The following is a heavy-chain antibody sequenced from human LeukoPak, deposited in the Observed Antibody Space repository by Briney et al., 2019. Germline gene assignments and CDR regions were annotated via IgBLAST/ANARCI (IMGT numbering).Heavy chain of an antibody. V-gene: IGHV4-34*01. CDR3: AKDGDYYYMDV. CDR2: INHSGST. J-gene: IGHJ6*03. CDR1: GGSFSGYY. Sequence: SETLSLTCAVYGGSFSGYYWSWIRQPPGKGLEWIGEINHSGSTNYNPSLKSRVTISVDTSKNQFSLKLSSVTAADTAVYYCAKDGDYYYMDVWGKGTTVTVSS. D-gene: IGHD3-16*01.